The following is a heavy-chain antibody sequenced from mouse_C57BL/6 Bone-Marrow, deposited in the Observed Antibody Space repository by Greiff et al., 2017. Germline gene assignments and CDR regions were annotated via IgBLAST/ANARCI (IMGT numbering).Heavy chain of an antibody. CDR1: GYSITSGYY. Sequence: EVKLQESGPGLVKPSQSLSLTCSVTGYSITSGYYWNWIRQFPGNKLEWMGYISYDGSNNYNPSLKNRISITRDTSKNQFFLKLNSVTTEDTATYYSARGTHDYGSSYYFDYWGQGTTLTVSS. D-gene: IGHD1-1*01. CDR2: ISYDGSN. V-gene: IGHV3-6*01. J-gene: IGHJ2*01. CDR3: ARGTHDYGSSYYFDY.